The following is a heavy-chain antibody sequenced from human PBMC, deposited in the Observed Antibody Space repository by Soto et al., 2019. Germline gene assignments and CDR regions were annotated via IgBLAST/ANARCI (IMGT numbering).Heavy chain of an antibody. CDR1: GFSFSSYS. CDR3: ARAPPRGIAAPGTWGSGMDV. J-gene: IGHJ6*02. Sequence: PGGSLRLSCAASGFSFSSYSTHWVRQAPGKGLEWVAVISYDGSNKYYADSVKGRFTITRDSSKNTVSLQMNSLRLEDTAVYYCARAPPRGIAAPGTWGSGMDVWGQGTTVTVSS. CDR2: ISYDGSNK. V-gene: IGHV3-30*04. D-gene: IGHD6-13*01.